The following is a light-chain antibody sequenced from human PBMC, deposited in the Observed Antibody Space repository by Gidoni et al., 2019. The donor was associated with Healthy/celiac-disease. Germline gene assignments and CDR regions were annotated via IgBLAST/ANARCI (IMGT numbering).Light chain of an antibody. CDR3: QQYNNWPPWT. CDR1: QSVSSN. V-gene: IGKV3-15*01. CDR2: CAS. Sequence: EIVMTQSPATLSVSPGKRATLACRASQSVSSNLAWYHQKPGQAPRLLIYCASTRATGIPARFSGSGSGTEFTLTLSSLQSADFAVYYCQQYNNWPPWTFGQGTKVEIK. J-gene: IGKJ1*01.